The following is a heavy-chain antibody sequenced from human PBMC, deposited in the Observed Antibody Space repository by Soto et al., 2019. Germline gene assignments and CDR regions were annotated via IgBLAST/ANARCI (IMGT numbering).Heavy chain of an antibody. CDR2: ISSSSSTI. D-gene: IGHD2-15*01. V-gene: IGHV3-48*01. CDR3: ACNGKVAATPTEYFQH. J-gene: IGHJ1*01. CDR1: GFTFSSYS. Sequence: PGGSLRLSCAASGFTFSSYSMNWVRQAPGKGLEWVSYISSSSSTIYYADSVKGRITISRDNAKNSLYLQMNSLRVEDTAVYYCACNGKVAATPTEYFQHWGQGTLVTVSS.